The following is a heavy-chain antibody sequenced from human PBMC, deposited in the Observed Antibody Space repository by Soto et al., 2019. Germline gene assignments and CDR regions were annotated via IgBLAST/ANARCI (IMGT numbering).Heavy chain of an antibody. CDR2: VYWNDDK. CDR1: GFSLSTNGVD. CDR3: AHRHFNKVAYFDY. Sequence: QITLKESGLTLVKPTQTLTLTCTVSGFSLSTNGVDVGWIRQPPGKALEWLAIVYWNDDKRYSPSLESRLTIARDASKNQVILIMTNMDPVDTATYYCAHRHFNKVAYFDYWGQGTLVTVSS. V-gene: IGHV2-5*01. J-gene: IGHJ4*02.